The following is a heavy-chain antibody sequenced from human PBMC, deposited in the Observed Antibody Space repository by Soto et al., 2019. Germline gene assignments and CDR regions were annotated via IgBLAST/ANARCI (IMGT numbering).Heavy chain of an antibody. CDR2: INPNSGGT. CDR3: ARDSAAMDNYYFDY. D-gene: IGHD5-18*01. Sequence: GASVKVSCKGSGYTFTGYYMHWVRQAPGQGLEWMGWINPNSGGTNYAQKFQGWVTMTRDTSISTAYMELSRLRSDDTAVYYCARDSAAMDNYYFDYWGQGTLVTVSS. J-gene: IGHJ4*02. V-gene: IGHV1-2*04. CDR1: GYTFTGYY.